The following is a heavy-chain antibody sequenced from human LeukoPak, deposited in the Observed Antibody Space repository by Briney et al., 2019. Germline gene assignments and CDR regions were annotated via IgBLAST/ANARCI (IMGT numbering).Heavy chain of an antibody. V-gene: IGHV3-74*01. D-gene: IGHD3-10*01. Sequence: GGSLRLSCAASGFTFSSNWMPWIRQVPGEGLVWVARINPDGSDTSYADSVKGRFTISRDDAKNTLYLQMNSLRVEDTALYYCTRDTFGARDYWGRGTLVTVSS. CDR2: INPDGSDT. CDR1: GFTFSSNW. J-gene: IGHJ4*02. CDR3: TRDTFGARDY.